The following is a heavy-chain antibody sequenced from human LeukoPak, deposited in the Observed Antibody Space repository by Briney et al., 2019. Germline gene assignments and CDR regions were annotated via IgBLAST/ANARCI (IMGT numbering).Heavy chain of an antibody. V-gene: IGHV4-34*01. J-gene: IGHJ5*01. CDR3: ARVPNYYGSGSYRKGRWFDS. CDR1: GGSFSGYY. D-gene: IGHD3-10*01. Sequence: SETLSLTCGVYGGSFSGYYWSWIRQPPGKGLEWLGEINHSGSTNYNPSLKSRVTTSVDTSKNQFSLKLRSVTAADTAVYYCARVPNYYGSGSYRKGRWFDSWGQGTLVTVSS. CDR2: INHSGST.